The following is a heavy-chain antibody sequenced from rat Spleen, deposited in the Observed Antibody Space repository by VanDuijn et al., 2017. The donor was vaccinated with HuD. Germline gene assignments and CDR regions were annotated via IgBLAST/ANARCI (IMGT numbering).Heavy chain of an antibody. D-gene: IGHD1-2*01. J-gene: IGHJ3*01. CDR2: IMYDGSRT. CDR3: AIHYYSSYGSFAY. V-gene: IGHV5-17*01. CDR1: GFTFSDYA. Sequence: EVQLVESGGGLVQPGRSLKLSCAASGFTFSDYAMAWVRQAPKKGLEWVATIMYDGSRTYYRDSVKGRFTISRDNAKSTLYLQMDSLRSEDTATYYLAIHYYSSYGSFAYWGQGTLVTVSS.